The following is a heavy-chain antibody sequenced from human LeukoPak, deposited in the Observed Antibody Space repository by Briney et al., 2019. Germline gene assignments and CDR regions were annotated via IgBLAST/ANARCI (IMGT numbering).Heavy chain of an antibody. D-gene: IGHD3-16*01. CDR3: AKDSLADIDY. CDR1: GFSFDDYA. V-gene: IGHV3-9*01. J-gene: IGHJ4*02. CDR2: ISWNIGRI. Sequence: GGSLRLSCAASGFSFDDYAMHWVRQAPGKGLEWVSGISWNIGRIDYADSVKGRFTISRDNSKNTLYLQMNSLRAEDTAVYYCAKDSLADIDYWGQGTLVTVSS.